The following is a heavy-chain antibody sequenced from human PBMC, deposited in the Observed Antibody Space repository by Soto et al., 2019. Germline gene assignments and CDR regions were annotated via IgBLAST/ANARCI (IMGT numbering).Heavy chain of an antibody. CDR2: ISSTGSYT. CDR1: GFTFNDYY. Sequence: GGSLRLSCTASGFTFNDYYMTWFRRAPGTGLEWVSYISSTGSYTNYAESAKGRFTISRDNSKNTLYLQMNSLRAEDTALYYCAKESYNRRTDFDYWGQGTLVTVSS. V-gene: IGHV3-11*05. CDR3: AKESYNRRTDFDY. J-gene: IGHJ4*02. D-gene: IGHD3-10*01.